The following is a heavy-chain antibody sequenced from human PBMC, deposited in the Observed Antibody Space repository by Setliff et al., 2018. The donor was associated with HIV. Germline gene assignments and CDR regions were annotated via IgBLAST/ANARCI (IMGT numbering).Heavy chain of an antibody. CDR3: ARVARVHPFDP. CDR2: IYYTGIP. J-gene: IGHJ5*02. Sequence: SETLSLTCSVFGGSMNSHYWSWIRQPPGKGPEWIGLIYYTGIPTYNTSLKSRVTMSVDRSKNQFSLRLTSVTAADTAMYYCARVARVHPFDPWGQGTLVTVSS. CDR1: GGSMNSHY. V-gene: IGHV4-59*11.